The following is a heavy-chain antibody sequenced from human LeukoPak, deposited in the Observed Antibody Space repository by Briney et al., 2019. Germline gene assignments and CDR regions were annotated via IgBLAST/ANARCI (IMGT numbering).Heavy chain of an antibody. V-gene: IGHV4-59*01. CDR1: GGSISSYY. J-gene: IGHJ3*02. CDR3: AREKYFDPPGAFDI. Sequence: SETLSLTCTVSGGSISSYYWSWIRQPPGKGLEWIGYIYYSGSTNYNPSLKSRVTISVDTSKNQFSLKLSSVTAADTAVYHCAREKYFDPPGAFDIWGQGTMVTVSS. CDR2: IYYSGST. D-gene: IGHD3-9*01.